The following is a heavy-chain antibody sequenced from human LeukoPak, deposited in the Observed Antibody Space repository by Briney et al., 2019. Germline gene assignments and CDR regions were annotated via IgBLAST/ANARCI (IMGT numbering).Heavy chain of an antibody. V-gene: IGHV5-51*01. D-gene: IGHD3-22*01. J-gene: IGHJ3*02. CDR3: ARRIVDDAFDI. CDR2: IYPGDSDT. Sequence: GESLKISCQGSGYSFTAYWIGWVRQMPGKGLEWMGIIYPGDSDTRYSPSFQGQVTISADKSISTAYLQWSSLKASDTAMYYCARRIVDDAFDIWGQGTMVTVSS. CDR1: GYSFTAYW.